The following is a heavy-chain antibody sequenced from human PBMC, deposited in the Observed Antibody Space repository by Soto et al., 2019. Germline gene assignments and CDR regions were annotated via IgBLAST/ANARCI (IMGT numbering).Heavy chain of an antibody. D-gene: IGHD1-26*01. V-gene: IGHV4-59*01. CDR1: GGSISSYY. CDR3: ARGVGSSPPRY. J-gene: IGHJ4*02. CDR2: VYSSGST. Sequence: NPSETLSLTCTISGGSISSYYWSWIRQTPGKGLEWIGYVYSSGSTNYNPSLKSRVLISIDTSRNQISLKLTSATAADTAVYYCARGVGSSPPRYWGRGTLVTVSS.